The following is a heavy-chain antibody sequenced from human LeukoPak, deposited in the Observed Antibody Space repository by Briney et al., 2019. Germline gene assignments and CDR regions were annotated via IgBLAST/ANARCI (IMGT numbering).Heavy chain of an antibody. Sequence: SQTLSLTCAISGDRVSSNSAAWNWIRQSPSRGLEWLGRTYYRSKWYNDYAVSVKSRITINPDTSKNQFSLQLNSVTPEDTAVYYCARDITEDDYGDYVFWFDPWGQGTLVTVSS. V-gene: IGHV6-1*01. CDR1: GDRVSSNSAA. D-gene: IGHD4-17*01. J-gene: IGHJ5*02. CDR3: ARDITEDDYGDYVFWFDP. CDR2: TYYRSKWYN.